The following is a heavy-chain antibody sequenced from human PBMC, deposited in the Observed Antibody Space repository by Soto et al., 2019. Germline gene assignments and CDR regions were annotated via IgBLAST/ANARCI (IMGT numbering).Heavy chain of an antibody. D-gene: IGHD3-10*01. Sequence: GASVKVSCKASGFTFTSSAVQWVRQARGQRLEWIGWIVVGSGNTNYAQKFQERVTITRDMSTSTAYMELSSLRSEDTAVYYCAAASVSETRYYYYGMDVWGQGTTATVSS. J-gene: IGHJ6*02. CDR3: AAASVSETRYYYYGMDV. V-gene: IGHV1-58*01. CDR1: GFTFTSSA. CDR2: IVVGSGNT.